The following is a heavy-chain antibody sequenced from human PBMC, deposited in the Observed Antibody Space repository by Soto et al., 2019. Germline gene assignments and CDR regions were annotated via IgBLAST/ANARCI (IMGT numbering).Heavy chain of an antibody. CDR3: ARDRPFEYSSSTRVGYYYMDV. Sequence: GGSLRLSCAASGFTFSDYYMSWIRQAPGKGLEWVSYISSSGSTIYYADSVKGRFTISRDNAKNSLYLQMNSLRAEDTAVYYCARDRPFEYSSSTRVGYYYMDVWGKGTTVTVSS. D-gene: IGHD6-6*01. CDR1: GFTFSDYY. V-gene: IGHV3-11*01. J-gene: IGHJ6*03. CDR2: ISSSGSTI.